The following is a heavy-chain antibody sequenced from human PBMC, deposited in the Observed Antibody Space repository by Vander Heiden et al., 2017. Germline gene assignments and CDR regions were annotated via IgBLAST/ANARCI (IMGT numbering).Heavy chain of an antibody. CDR3: ARVACLSDWCPVIDNWFDP. CDR1: GGSIRSSSNY. V-gene: IGHV4-39*01. J-gene: IGHJ5*02. CDR2: IYYAGGGT. Sequence: QVQLHESGPGLVRPSATLSLTCSVSGGSIRSSSNYWAWVRQSPGKGLEWIGTIYYAGGGTYYNPSLSSRVSISVDTAKNQFSLDLRSVTAADTAVYHCARVACLSDWCPVIDNWFDPWGQGTLVTVSS. D-gene: IGHD3-9*01.